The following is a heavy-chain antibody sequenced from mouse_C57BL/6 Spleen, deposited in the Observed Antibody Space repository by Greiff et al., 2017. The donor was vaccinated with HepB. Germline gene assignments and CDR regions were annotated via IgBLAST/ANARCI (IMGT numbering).Heavy chain of an antibody. CDR2: IYPGSGST. Sequence: QVQLKQPGAELVKPGASVKMSCKASGYTFTSYWITWVKQRPGQGLEWIGDIYPGSGSTNYNEKFKSKATLTVDTSSSTAYMQLSSLTSEDSAVYYCARGTVVATPYYFDYWGQGTTLTVSS. J-gene: IGHJ2*01. D-gene: IGHD1-1*01. CDR1: GYTFTSYW. CDR3: ARGTVVATPYYFDY. V-gene: IGHV1-55*01.